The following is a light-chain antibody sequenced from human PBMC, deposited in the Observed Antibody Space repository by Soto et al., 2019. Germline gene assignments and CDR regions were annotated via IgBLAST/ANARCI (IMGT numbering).Light chain of an antibody. CDR2: AAS. CDR1: QSGSTSY. CDR3: QQYGSSPVT. V-gene: IGKV3-20*01. Sequence: EIVVTQSPGTLSLSPGERATLSCRTSQSGSTSYLAWYQQRPGQAPALLIYAASSRATGIPARFSGSGSGTDFTLTISRLEPEDFAVYYCQQYGSSPVTFGKGTKVEIK. J-gene: IGKJ1*01.